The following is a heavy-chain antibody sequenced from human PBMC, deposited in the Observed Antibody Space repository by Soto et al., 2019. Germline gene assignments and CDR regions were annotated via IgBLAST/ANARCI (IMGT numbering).Heavy chain of an antibody. V-gene: IGHV3-23*01. J-gene: IGHJ4*02. CDR1: GFTFSSIA. CDR2: ISCSGGNT. D-gene: IGHD6-13*01. CDR3: ALKQKLGGGQQRG. Sequence: EVQLLESGGGLVQPGGSLRLSCAASGFTFSSIAMRWVRQAPGKGLEWVSAISCSGGNTYYADSVMGRFTISRDTSKNPLNLQLNSLRAGGTYIYNCALKQKLGGGQQRGWGQGTLVSVCS.